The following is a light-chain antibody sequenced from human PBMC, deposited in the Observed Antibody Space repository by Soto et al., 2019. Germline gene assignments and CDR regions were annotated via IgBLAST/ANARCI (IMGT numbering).Light chain of an antibody. J-gene: IGKJ3*01. CDR3: QQRGNWPPGVT. Sequence: EIVLTQSPATLSLSPGERATLSCRASQTVSRHLAWYQQKPGQAPRLLIYDTSNRATGIPARFSGSGSGTDFTLTISGLETEDCAVYYCQQRGNWPPGVTFGPGTTVDMK. V-gene: IGKV3-11*01. CDR2: DTS. CDR1: QTVSRH.